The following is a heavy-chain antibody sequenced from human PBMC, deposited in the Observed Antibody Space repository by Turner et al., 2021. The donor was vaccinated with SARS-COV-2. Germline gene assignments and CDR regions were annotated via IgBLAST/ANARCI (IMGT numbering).Heavy chain of an antibody. V-gene: IGHV3-33*01. CDR2: IWYDGSNK. CDR3: AREGGVGATTGFDS. D-gene: IGHD1-26*01. J-gene: IGHJ3*02. CDR1: GFTFSSYG. Sequence: QVQLVESGGGVVQPGRSLRLSCAASGFTFSSYGMHWVRQAPGKGLEWVAVIWYDGSNKYYADSVKGRFTISRDNSKNTLYLQMNSLRAEDTAVYYCAREGGVGATTGFDSWGQGTMVTVSS.